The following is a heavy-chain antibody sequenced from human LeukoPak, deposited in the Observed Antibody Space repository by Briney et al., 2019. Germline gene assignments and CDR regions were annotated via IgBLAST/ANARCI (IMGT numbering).Heavy chain of an antibody. CDR2: IYSGGST. CDR1: GFTVSSNY. D-gene: IGHD3-10*01. J-gene: IGHJ5*02. CDR3: ARDGPPIWFGELSPDRGRQYNWFDP. Sequence: PGGSLRLSCAASGFTVSSNYMSWVRQAPGKGLEWVSVIYSGGSTYYADSVKGRFTTSRDNSKNTLYLQMNSLRAEDTAVYYCARDGPPIWFGELSPDRGRQYNWFDPGAQGTLVTVPS. V-gene: IGHV3-53*01.